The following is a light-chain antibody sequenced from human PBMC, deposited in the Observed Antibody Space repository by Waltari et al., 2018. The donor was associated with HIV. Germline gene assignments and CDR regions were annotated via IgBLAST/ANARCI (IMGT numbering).Light chain of an antibody. CDR2: EVS. J-gene: IGLJ2*01. Sequence: QSALTQPASVSGSPGPSIPLSCTGTLSAVVGYNLVFWYQQHPGKAPKLMIYEVSKRPSGVSNRFSGSKSGNTASLTISGLQAEDEADYYCCAYAGSTTYVIFGGGTKLTVL. CDR1: LSAVVGYNL. CDR3: CAYAGSTTYVI. V-gene: IGLV2-23*02.